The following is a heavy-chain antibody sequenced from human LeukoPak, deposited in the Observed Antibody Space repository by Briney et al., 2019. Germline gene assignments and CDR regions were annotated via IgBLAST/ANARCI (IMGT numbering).Heavy chain of an antibody. Sequence: PSETLSLTCTVSGYSIGSHYWSWIRQHPGKGLEWIGYIYYSGSTYYNPSLKSRVTISVDTSKNQFSLKLSSVTAADTAVYYCARGVYDILTGSGGLIDYWGQGTLVTVSS. V-gene: IGHV4-31*03. CDR3: ARGVYDILTGSGGLIDY. D-gene: IGHD3-9*01. J-gene: IGHJ4*02. CDR2: IYYSGST. CDR1: GYSIGSHY.